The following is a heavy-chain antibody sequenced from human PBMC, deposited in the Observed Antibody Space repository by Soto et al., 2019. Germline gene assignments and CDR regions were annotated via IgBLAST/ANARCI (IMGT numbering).Heavy chain of an antibody. D-gene: IGHD5-12*01. J-gene: IGHJ4*02. Sequence: GGSLRLSCAASGFTFSSYAMHWVRQAPGKGLEWVAVISYDGSNKYYADSVKGRFTISRDNSKNTLYLQMNSLRAEDTAVYYCARDLRIWGATIENYFDYWGQGTLVTVSS. V-gene: IGHV3-30-3*01. CDR3: ARDLRIWGATIENYFDY. CDR2: ISYDGSNK. CDR1: GFTFSSYA.